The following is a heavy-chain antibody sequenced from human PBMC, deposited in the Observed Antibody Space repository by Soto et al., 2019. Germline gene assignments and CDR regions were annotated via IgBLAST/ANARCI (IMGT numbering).Heavy chain of an antibody. CDR2: INHSGST. CDR3: ARSVGATDFDY. D-gene: IGHD1-26*01. V-gene: IGHV4-34*01. CDR1: GGSFSGYY. J-gene: IGHJ4*02. Sequence: QVQLQQWGAGLLKPSETLSLTCAVYGGSFSGYYWSWIRQPPGKGLEWIGEINHSGSTNYNPSLKSRVTISVDTSKNQFSLKLSSVTAADTAVYYCARSVGATDFDYCGQGTLVTVSS.